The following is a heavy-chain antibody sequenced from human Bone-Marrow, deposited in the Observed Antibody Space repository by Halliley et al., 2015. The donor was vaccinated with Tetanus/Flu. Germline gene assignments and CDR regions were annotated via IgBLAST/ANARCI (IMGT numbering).Heavy chain of an antibody. CDR2: IYYSGST. D-gene: IGHD3-9*01. CDR3: ARGRSFDPFPFET. J-gene: IGHJ3*02. Sequence: LEWMGYIYYSGSTYYNTSLKSRIPISVATSKNQFSLNLRARTAAATAVYFCARGRSFDPFPFETWGQGTMVTVSS. V-gene: IGHV4-31*02.